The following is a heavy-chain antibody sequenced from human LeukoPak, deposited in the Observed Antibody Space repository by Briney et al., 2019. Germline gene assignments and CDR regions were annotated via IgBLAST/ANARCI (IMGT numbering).Heavy chain of an antibody. V-gene: IGHV1-2*02. Sequence: ASVTVSCKASGYTFTGYYIHWVRQAPGQGLEWMGWINPKNGGTDYAQRFRGRVTLTRDTSISTAYMELSSLRFDDTAVYYCARSRGYSYEDNWGQGTPVTVSS. J-gene: IGHJ4*02. D-gene: IGHD5-18*01. CDR1: GYTFTGYY. CDR2: INPKNGGT. CDR3: ARSRGYSYEDN.